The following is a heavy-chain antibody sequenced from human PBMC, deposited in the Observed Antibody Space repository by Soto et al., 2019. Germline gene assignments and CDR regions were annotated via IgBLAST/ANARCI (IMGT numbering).Heavy chain of an antibody. CDR1: GYIFSSFY. D-gene: IGHD3-3*02. J-gene: IGHJ3*01. CDR3: AGDIFGHVDAFDP. Sequence: ASVKVSCKASGYIFSSFYINWVRQAPGRGLEWMGWTSGYSGNSKYAQKFQGRVTMTTDTSTNTGYMEMRSLTSDDTAVYYCAGDIFGHVDAFDPWGQGTMVTVSS. V-gene: IGHV1-18*01. CDR2: TSGYSGNS.